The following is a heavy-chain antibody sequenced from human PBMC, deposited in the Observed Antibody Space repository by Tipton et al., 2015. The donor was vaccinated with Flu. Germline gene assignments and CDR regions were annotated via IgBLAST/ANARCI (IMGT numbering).Heavy chain of an antibody. D-gene: IGHD3-22*01. Sequence: TLSLTCAVSGYSISSGYYWCWIRQPPGKGLEWMGSIYHSGSTYYNPSLKSRVTISVDTSKNQFSLKLSSVTAADSAVYYCAGQRLILDDSSGYYDYWGQGTLVTVSS. V-gene: IGHV4-38-2*01. CDR1: GYSISSGYY. CDR3: AGQRLILDDSSGYYDY. J-gene: IGHJ4*02. CDR2: IYHSGST.